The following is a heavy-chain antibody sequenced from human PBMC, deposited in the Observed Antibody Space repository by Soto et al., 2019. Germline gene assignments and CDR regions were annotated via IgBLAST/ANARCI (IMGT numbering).Heavy chain of an antibody. Sequence: QVQLVESGGGVVQPGRFLTLSCAASGFTFPVYGMHWVRQAPGKGLEWVAVTGHDGTFQFCADSVKGRFTVSRDNSGNTLYLRMNSLCAEDTAVYYCGRDRTSGYIDFWGQGTLVIVSS. CDR1: GFTFPVYG. J-gene: IGHJ4*02. D-gene: IGHD2-2*01. V-gene: IGHV3-33*01. CDR2: TGHDGTFQ. CDR3: GRDRTSGYIDF.